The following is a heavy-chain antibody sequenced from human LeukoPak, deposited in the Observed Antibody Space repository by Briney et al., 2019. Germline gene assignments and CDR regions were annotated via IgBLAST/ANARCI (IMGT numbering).Heavy chain of an antibody. J-gene: IGHJ4*02. CDR3: ASVGSGYYYFFDY. CDR1: GGSISSSSYY. V-gene: IGHV4-39*07. Sequence: SETLSLTCTVSGGSISSSSYYWGWVRRPPGKGLEWIGSIYYSGSTYYNPSLKSRLNILLDTSKNQFSLNLTSVTAADTAVYFCASVGSGYYYFFDYWGQGTLVTASS. CDR2: IYYSGST. D-gene: IGHD3-22*01.